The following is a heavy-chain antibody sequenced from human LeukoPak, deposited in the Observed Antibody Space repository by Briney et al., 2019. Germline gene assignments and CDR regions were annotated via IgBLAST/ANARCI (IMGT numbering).Heavy chain of an antibody. J-gene: IGHJ6*02. CDR2: IWYDGSNK. CDR3: VRDRIVATAHYYYYGMDV. Sequence: GGSLRLSCAASGFTFSSYGMHWVRQAPGKGLEWVAVIWYDGSNKYYADSVKGRFTISRDNSKNTLYLQMNSLRAEDTAVYYCVRDRIVATAHYYYYGMDVWGQGTTVTVSS. V-gene: IGHV3-33*01. CDR1: GFTFSSYG. D-gene: IGHD5-12*01.